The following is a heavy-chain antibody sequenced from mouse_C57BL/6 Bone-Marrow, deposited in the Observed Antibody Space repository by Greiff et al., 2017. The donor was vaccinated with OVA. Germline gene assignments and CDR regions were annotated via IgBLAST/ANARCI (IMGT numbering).Heavy chain of an antibody. CDR1: GYAFSSYW. CDR2: IYPGDGDT. Sequence: QVQLQQSGAELVKPGASVKISCKASGYAFSSYWMNWVKQRPGKGLEWIGQIYPGDGDTNYNGKFKGKATLTADKSSSTAYMQLSSLTSEDSAVYFCAREEVLRSSDYWGQGTTLTVSS. CDR3: AREEVLRSSDY. V-gene: IGHV1-80*01. D-gene: IGHD1-1*01. J-gene: IGHJ2*01.